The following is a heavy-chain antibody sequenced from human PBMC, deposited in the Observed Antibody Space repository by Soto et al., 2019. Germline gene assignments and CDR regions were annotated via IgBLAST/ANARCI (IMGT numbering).Heavy chain of an antibody. Sequence: ASVKVSCKASGYTFTSSAMRWVRQAPGQRLEWMGWINAGNGNTKYSQKFQGRVTITRDTSASTAYMELSSLRSEDTAVYYCARGGSLYWYFDLWGRGTLVTVSS. CDR1: GYTFTSSA. CDR3: ARGGSLYWYFDL. CDR2: INAGNGNT. V-gene: IGHV1-3*01. D-gene: IGHD1-26*01. J-gene: IGHJ2*01.